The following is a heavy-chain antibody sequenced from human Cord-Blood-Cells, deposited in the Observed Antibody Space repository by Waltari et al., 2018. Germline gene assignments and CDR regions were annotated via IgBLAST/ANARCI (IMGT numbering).Heavy chain of an antibody. V-gene: IGHV3-48*03. CDR2: ISSSGSTI. D-gene: IGHD3-10*01. CDR3: ARLSGSYYYFDY. CDR1: GFTFSSYE. Sequence: EVQLVESGGGLVQPGGSLRLSCAASGFTFSSYEMNWVRQAPGKGLEWVSYISSSGSTIYYADSVKGRFTISRDNAKNSLYLQMNSLRAEDTAVYYCARLSGSYYYFDYWGQGTLVTVSS. J-gene: IGHJ4*02.